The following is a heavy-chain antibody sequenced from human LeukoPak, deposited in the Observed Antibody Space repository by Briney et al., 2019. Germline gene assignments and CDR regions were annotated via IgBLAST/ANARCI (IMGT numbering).Heavy chain of an antibody. CDR2: ISSSSSYI. V-gene: IGHV3-21*01. D-gene: IGHD2-2*01. CDR3: ASLDCSSTSCYGDDAFDI. CDR1: GFTFSSYS. J-gene: IGHJ3*02. Sequence: GGSLRLSCAASGFTFSSYSMNWVRQAPGKGLEWVSSISSSSSYIYYADSVKGRFTISRDNARNSLYLQMNSLRAEDTAVYYCASLDCSSTSCYGDDAFDIWGQGTMVTVSS.